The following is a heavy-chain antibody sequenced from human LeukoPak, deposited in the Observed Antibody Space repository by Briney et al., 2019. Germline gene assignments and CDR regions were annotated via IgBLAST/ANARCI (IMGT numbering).Heavy chain of an antibody. D-gene: IGHD2-2*01. J-gene: IGHJ4*02. CDR1: GYTFTSYG. CDR2: ISGYNGNT. V-gene: IGHV1-18*01. Sequence: ASVKVSCKASGYTFTSYGISWVRQAPGQALEWMGWISGYNGNTNYAQKLQGRVTITTDTSTSTAYMELRSLRSDDTAVYYCARALPGAYCGTTTCFSDHWGQGTLVTVSS. CDR3: ARALPGAYCGTTTCFSDH.